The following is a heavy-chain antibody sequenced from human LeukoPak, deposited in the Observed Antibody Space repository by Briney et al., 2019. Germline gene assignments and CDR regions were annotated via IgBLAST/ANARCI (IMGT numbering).Heavy chain of an antibody. CDR2: INPSGGST. D-gene: IGHD3-10*01. CDR1: GYTFTSYY. J-gene: IGHJ4*02. V-gene: IGHV1-46*01. CDR3: ARSRGEGSSVSPFDY. Sequence: ASVKVSCKASGYTFTSYYMPWVRQAPGQGLEWMGIINPSGGSTSYAQKFQGRVTMTRDTTTSTVYMELSSLRSEDTAVYYCARSRGEGSSVSPFDYWGQGTLVTVSS.